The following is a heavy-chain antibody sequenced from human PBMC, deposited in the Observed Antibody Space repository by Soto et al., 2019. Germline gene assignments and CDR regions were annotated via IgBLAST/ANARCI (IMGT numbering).Heavy chain of an antibody. CDR3: ARHHYTAMVNGLFDY. Sequence: QVQLQESGPGLVKPSETLSLTCTVSGGAISSYYWSWIRQPPGKGLEWIGYIDYSGSTNYNPSLKSRVHISVDTSKNQFSLKLSSVPAADTAVYCCARHHYTAMVNGLFDYWGQGTLVTVSS. CDR1: GGAISSYY. J-gene: IGHJ4*02. D-gene: IGHD5-18*01. CDR2: IDYSGST. V-gene: IGHV4-59*08.